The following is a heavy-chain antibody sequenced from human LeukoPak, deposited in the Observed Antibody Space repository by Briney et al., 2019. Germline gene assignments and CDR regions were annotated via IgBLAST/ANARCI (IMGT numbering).Heavy chain of an antibody. V-gene: IGHV1-18*01. Sequence: ASVKASCKASGYTFTSYGISWVRQAPGQGLEWMGWISAYNGNTNYAQKFQGRVTMTRDTSISTAYMELSRLRSDDTAVYYCARVVLRYFDGLPGEFDPWGQGTLVTVSS. CDR3: ARVVLRYFDGLPGEFDP. CDR2: ISAYNGNT. D-gene: IGHD3-9*01. J-gene: IGHJ5*02. CDR1: GYTFTSYG.